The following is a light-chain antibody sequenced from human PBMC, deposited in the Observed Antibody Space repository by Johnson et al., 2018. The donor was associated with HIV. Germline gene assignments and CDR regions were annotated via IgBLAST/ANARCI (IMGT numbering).Light chain of an antibody. CDR1: SSNIGNNY. Sequence: QSVLTQPPSVSAAPGQKVTISCSGSSSNIGNNYVSWYQQLPGRAPKLLIYDNNKRPSGIPDRFSGSKSGTSATLGITGLQTGDEADYYCGTWDSSLRVGVFGTGPKGTVL. J-gene: IGLJ1*01. V-gene: IGLV1-51*01. CDR3: GTWDSSLRVGV. CDR2: DNN.